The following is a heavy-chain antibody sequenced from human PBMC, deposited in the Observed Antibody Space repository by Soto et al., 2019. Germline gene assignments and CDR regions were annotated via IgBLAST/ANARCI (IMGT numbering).Heavy chain of an antibody. CDR2: TSAYNGNT. V-gene: IGHV1-18*04. CDR1: GYTFTGYY. D-gene: IGHD3-9*01. J-gene: IGHJ4*02. CDR3: ARVGYDILTGYYPGFFDY. Sequence: ASVKVSCKASGYTFTGYYMHWVRQAHGQGLEWMGWTSAYNGNTNYAQKLQGRVTMTTDTSTSTAYMELRSLRSDDTAVYYCARVGYDILTGYYPGFFDYWGQGTLVTVSS.